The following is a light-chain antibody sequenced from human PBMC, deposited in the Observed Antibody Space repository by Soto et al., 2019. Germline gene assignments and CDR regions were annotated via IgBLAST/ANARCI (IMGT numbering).Light chain of an antibody. CDR2: GAS. CDR1: QDIREF. V-gene: IGKV1-33*01. CDR3: QHLSSYPLT. J-gene: IGKJ4*01. Sequence: DIQMTQSPSSLSASVGDRVTITCQASQDIREFLNWYQQKPGRAPKLLINGASNLETGVPSRFSGSGSATEFSLGISSPQPEDLGTYYCQHLSSYPLTFGGGTKVDI.